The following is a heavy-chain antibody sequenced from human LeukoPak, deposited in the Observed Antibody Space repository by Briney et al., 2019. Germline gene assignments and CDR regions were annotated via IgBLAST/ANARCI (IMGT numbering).Heavy chain of an antibody. CDR3: ARVGRVVGSGYYPYPPYYYYYYMDV. J-gene: IGHJ6*03. CDR2: VTGSGDSA. Sequence: PGGSLRLSCAASGFTFSSYAMTWVRQAPGKGLEWVSAVTGSGDSAYYSDSVKGRFTISRDQSKSTVYLQMTSLRAEDTAVYYCARVGRVVGSGYYPYPPYYYYYYMDVWGKGTTVTVSS. D-gene: IGHD3-3*01. CDR1: GFTFSSYA. V-gene: IGHV3-23*01.